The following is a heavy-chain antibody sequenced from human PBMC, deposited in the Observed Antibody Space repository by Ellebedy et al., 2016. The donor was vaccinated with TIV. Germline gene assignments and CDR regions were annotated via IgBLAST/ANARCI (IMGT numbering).Heavy chain of an antibody. CDR1: GGSIRSYY. D-gene: IGHD3-9*01. V-gene: IGHV4-4*07. J-gene: IGHJ3*02. Sequence: MPSETLSLTCTVSGGSIRSYYWSWIRLLAGKGLEWIGRIAPSGSTNYNPSLESRVTISVATSRNHFSLNLNSVTAADTAVYYCSRDSSFFDILSGPFDAFDIWGQGTMVTVSS. CDR2: IAPSGST. CDR3: SRDSSFFDILSGPFDAFDI.